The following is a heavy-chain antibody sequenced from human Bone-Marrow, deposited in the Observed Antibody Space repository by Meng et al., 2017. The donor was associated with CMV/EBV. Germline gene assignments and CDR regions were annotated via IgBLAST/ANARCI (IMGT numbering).Heavy chain of an antibody. Sequence: SQTLSLTCAIPGDSVSSNSAAWNWIRQSPSRGLEWLGRTYYRSKWYNDYAVSVKSRITSNPDTSKNQFSLQLNSVTPEDTAVYYCASASGVGSGSYYNPYYYYYYGMDVWRQGTTVTVS. CDR1: GDSVSSNSAA. CDR2: TYYRSKWYN. CDR3: ASASGVGSGSYYNPYYYYYYGMDV. J-gene: IGHJ6*02. V-gene: IGHV6-1*01. D-gene: IGHD3-10*01.